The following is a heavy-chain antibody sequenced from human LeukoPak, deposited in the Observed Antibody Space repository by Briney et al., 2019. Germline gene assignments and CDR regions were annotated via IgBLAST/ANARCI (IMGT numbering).Heavy chain of an antibody. CDR1: GGSISSSTYY. J-gene: IGHJ4*02. Sequence: SETLSLTCTVSGGSISSSTYYSGWIRQPPGKGLEWIGSIYYSGSTYYNPSLKSRVTISVDTSKNQFSLKLSSVTAADTAVYYCRRRGYSYGFYYFDYSGQGTLVTVSS. D-gene: IGHD5-18*01. CDR3: RRRGYSYGFYYFDY. CDR2: IYYSGST. V-gene: IGHV4-39*01.